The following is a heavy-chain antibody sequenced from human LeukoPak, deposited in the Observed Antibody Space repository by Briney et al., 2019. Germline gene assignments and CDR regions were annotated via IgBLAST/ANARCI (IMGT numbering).Heavy chain of an antibody. Sequence: SETLSLTCTVSGGSISSYYWSWIRQPPGKGLEWIGYIYYSGSTNYNPSLKSRVTISVDTSKNQFSLKLSSVTAADTAVYYCARHRVLEYDILTGYPPYYFDYWGQGTLVTVPS. CDR2: IYYSGST. J-gene: IGHJ4*02. V-gene: IGHV4-59*08. D-gene: IGHD3-9*01. CDR1: GGSISSYY. CDR3: ARHRVLEYDILTGYPPYYFDY.